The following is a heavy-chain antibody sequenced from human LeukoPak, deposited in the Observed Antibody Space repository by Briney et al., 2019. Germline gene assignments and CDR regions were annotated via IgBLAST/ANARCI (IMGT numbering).Heavy chain of an antibody. Sequence: EASVKVSCKASGYTFTSYDINWVRQATGQGLEWMGWMNPNSGNTGYAQKFQGRVTMTRDTSTSTVYMELSSLRSEDTAVYYCARDSQWLVQTDWFDPWGQGTLVTVSS. CDR3: ARDSQWLVQTDWFDP. D-gene: IGHD6-19*01. J-gene: IGHJ5*02. V-gene: IGHV1-8*01. CDR1: GYTFTSYD. CDR2: MNPNSGNT.